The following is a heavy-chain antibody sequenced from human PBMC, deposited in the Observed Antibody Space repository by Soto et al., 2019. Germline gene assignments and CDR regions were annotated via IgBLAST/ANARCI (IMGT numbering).Heavy chain of an antibody. V-gene: IGHV3-23*01. CDR3: EIARNYTRDQFQY. CDR2: ISANGQGI. D-gene: IGHD2-2*02. J-gene: IGHJ4*02. Sequence: VGSLRLSCAASVFTFSTYALSCVRHAPGKGLEWVSAISANGQGIYYADSVRGRFTISRDNSKNTIFLHMDSLRAEDTAVYYCEIARNYTRDQFQYWGQGTLVSVSS. CDR1: VFTFSTYA.